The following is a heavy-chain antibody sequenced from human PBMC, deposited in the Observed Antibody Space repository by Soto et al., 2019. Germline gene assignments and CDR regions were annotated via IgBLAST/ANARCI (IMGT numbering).Heavy chain of an antibody. J-gene: IGHJ3*02. D-gene: IGHD6-13*01. CDR1: GFTFSSYS. V-gene: IGHV3-21*01. Sequence: GGSLRLSCAASGFTFSSYSMNWVRQAPGKGLEWVSSISSSSSYIYYADSVKGRFTISRDNAKNSLYLQMNSLRAGDTAVYYCARIAAAGQNDAFDIWGQGTMVTVSS. CDR3: ARIAAAGQNDAFDI. CDR2: ISSSSSYI.